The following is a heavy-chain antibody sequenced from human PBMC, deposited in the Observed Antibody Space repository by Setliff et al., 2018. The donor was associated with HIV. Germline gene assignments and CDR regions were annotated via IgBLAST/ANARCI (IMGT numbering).Heavy chain of an antibody. Sequence: GASVKVSCKASGGTFSSYAISWVRQAPGQGLEWMGGIIPIFGTANYAQKFQGRVTITADESTSTAYMELSSLRSEDTAMYYCARETTVVMGDDVDNYHYSYMDVWGKGTTVTVSS. J-gene: IGHJ6*03. CDR2: IIPIFGTA. D-gene: IGHD4-17*01. V-gene: IGHV1-69*13. CDR3: ARETTVVMGDDVDNYHYSYMDV. CDR1: GGTFSSYA.